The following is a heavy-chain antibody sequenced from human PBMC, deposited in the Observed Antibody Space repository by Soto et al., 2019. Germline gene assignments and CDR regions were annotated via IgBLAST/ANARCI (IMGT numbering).Heavy chain of an antibody. CDR2: IKQDGSEK. Sequence: LRLSCAASGFTFSSYWMSWVRQAPGKGLEWVANIKQDGSEKYYVDSVKGRFTISRDNAKNSLYLQMNSLRAEDTAVYYCARDRFSAAAGTVWFDPWGQGTLVTVSS. D-gene: IGHD6-13*01. V-gene: IGHV3-7*01. CDR3: ARDRFSAAAGTVWFDP. CDR1: GFTFSSYW. J-gene: IGHJ5*02.